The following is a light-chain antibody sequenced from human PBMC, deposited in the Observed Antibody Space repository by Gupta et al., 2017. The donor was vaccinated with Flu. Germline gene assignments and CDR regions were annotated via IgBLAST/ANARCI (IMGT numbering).Light chain of an antibody. CDR3: DSRDSSGKHLL. V-gene: IGLV3-19*01. J-gene: IGLJ3*02. Sequence: SSELTQDPAVSVALGQTARLTCQGDSLRKYYVSWYQQKPGETPMVVMYGKNKRPSGIPERFSGSTSGDTASLIITGAQAEDEADYYCDSRDSSGKHLLFGGGTKVTVL. CDR1: SLRKYY. CDR2: GKN.